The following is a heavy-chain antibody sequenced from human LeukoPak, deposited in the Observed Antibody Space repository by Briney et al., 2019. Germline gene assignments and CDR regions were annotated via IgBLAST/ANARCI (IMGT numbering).Heavy chain of an antibody. CDR2: IYSGGST. Sequence: PGGSLRLSCAASGFTVSSNYMSWVRQAPGKGLEWVSVIYSGGSTYYADSVKGRFTISRDNSKNTLYLQMNSLRAEGTAVYYCAREESYYAFDIWGQGTMVTVSS. V-gene: IGHV3-66*02. CDR3: AREESYYAFDI. J-gene: IGHJ3*02. D-gene: IGHD1-26*01. CDR1: GFTVSSNY.